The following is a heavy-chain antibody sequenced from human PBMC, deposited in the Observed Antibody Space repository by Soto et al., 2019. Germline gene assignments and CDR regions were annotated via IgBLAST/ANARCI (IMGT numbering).Heavy chain of an antibody. Sequence: QVPLVQSGAEVKKPGASLKVSCKASGYTFSRFPMHWVRQAPGQRLEWMGWINAGTGQTKYSEKIQGRVTITRDTSASTVYLELGSLRSEDTAVFYCARQSEGGGAFDIWGQGTMVIVSS. CDR2: INAGTGQT. CDR1: GYTFSRFP. CDR3: ARQSEGGGAFDI. D-gene: IGHD1-26*01. J-gene: IGHJ3*02. V-gene: IGHV1-3*01.